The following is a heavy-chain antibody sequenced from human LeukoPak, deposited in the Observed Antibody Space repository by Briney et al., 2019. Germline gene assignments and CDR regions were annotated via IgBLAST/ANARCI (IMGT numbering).Heavy chain of an antibody. Sequence: GGSLRLSCAPSALTFSSYAMSWVRQAPGKGLEWVSAISGSGGSTYYADSVKGRFTISRDNSKNTLYLQMNSLRAEDTAVYYCAKAPSIAAAGTFDYWGQGTLVTVSS. CDR3: AKAPSIAAAGTFDY. CDR1: ALTFSSYA. D-gene: IGHD6-13*01. CDR2: ISGSGGST. J-gene: IGHJ4*02. V-gene: IGHV3-23*01.